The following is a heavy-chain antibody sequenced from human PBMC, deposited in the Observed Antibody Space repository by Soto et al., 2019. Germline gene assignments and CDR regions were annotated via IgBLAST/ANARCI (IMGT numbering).Heavy chain of an antibody. J-gene: IGHJ3*02. CDR1: GFFFSTYA. CDR2: ISGSGGST. Sequence: GSLRLSCAASGFFFSTYAMSWVRQAPGKGLEWVSAISGSGGSTYYADSVKGRFTISRDNSKNTLYLQMNSLRAEDTAVYYCAKARGGTIFGVVIIGQNHDAFDIWGQGTMVTVSS. V-gene: IGHV3-23*01. D-gene: IGHD3-3*01. CDR3: AKARGGTIFGVVIIGQNHDAFDI.